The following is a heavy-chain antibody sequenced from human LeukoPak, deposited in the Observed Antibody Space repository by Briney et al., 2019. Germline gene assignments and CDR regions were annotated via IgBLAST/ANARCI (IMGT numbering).Heavy chain of an antibody. V-gene: IGHV1-8*01. CDR3: ARGRYSYYYYYMDV. D-gene: IGHD3-16*02. Sequence: GASVKVSCKASGYTFTSYDINWVRQATGQGLEWMGWMNPNSGNTGYAQKFQGRVTMTRNTSISTAYMEPSSLRSEDTAVYYCARGRYSYYYYYMDVWGKGTTVTVSS. CDR2: MNPNSGNT. J-gene: IGHJ6*03. CDR1: GYTFTSYD.